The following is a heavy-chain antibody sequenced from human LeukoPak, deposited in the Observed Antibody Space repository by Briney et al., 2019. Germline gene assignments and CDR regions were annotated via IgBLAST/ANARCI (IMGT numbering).Heavy chain of an antibody. CDR1: GFTFSSYW. J-gene: IGHJ5*02. CDR3: ARVVPSVVPAATGWFDP. V-gene: IGHV3-7*01. CDR2: IKQDGNEK. D-gene: IGHD2-2*01. Sequence: GGSLRLPCAASGFTFSSYWMTWVRQAPGKGLEWVANIKQDGNEKYYVDSVKGRFTISRDNAKNSLYLQMNSLRAEDTAVYYCARVVPSVVPAATGWFDPWGQGTLVTVSS.